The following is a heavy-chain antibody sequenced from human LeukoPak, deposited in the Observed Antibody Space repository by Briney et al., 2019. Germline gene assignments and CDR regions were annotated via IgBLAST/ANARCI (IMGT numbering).Heavy chain of an antibody. CDR3: ARDSTAGYYYGSGSYYYYFDY. Sequence: GGSLRLSCAASGFTFSSYAMSWVRQAPGKGLEWVSTISGSGGSTYYADSVKGRFTISRDNSKNTLYLQMNSLRAEDTAVYYCARDSTAGYYYGSGSYYYYFDYWGQGTLVTVSS. CDR2: ISGSGGST. D-gene: IGHD3-10*01. CDR1: GFTFSSYA. J-gene: IGHJ4*02. V-gene: IGHV3-23*01.